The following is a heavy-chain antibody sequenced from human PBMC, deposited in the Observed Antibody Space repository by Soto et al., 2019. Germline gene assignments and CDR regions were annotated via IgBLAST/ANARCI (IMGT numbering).Heavy chain of an antibody. Sequence: EVQLVESGGGLVQPGGSLTLSCAASGFTFSSFWMTWVRQAPGKGLEWVANIKQDGSVKNYVDSVEGRFTVSRDNAKNSLYLQMNSLRVEYTAVYYCVRSQSAAYHAWGQGTMVIVSS. D-gene: IGHD3-3*01. V-gene: IGHV3-7*01. CDR2: IKQDGSVK. CDR1: GFTFSSFW. J-gene: IGHJ3*01. CDR3: VRSQSAAYHA.